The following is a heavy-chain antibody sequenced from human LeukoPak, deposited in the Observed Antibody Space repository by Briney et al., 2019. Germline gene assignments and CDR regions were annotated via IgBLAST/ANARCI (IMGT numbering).Heavy chain of an antibody. D-gene: IGHD1-26*01. CDR2: ISYDGSNK. CDR1: GFTFSSYA. Sequence: GRSLRLSCAASGFTFSSYAMHWVRQAPGKGLEWVAVISYDGSNKYYADSVKGRFTISRDNSKNTLYLQMNSLRAEDTAVYYCARGDTDWELLDYWGQGTLVTVSS. J-gene: IGHJ4*02. V-gene: IGHV3-30-3*01. CDR3: ARGDTDWELLDY.